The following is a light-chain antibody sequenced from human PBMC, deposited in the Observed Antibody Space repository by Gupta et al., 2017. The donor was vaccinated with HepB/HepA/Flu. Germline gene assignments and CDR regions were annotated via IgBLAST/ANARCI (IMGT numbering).Light chain of an antibody. Sequence: EIVLTQSPATLSLSPGERATLSCRASQSVSSYLDWYQQKPGQAPRLLIYDASNRATGSPDRFSGSGSGTDFTLTSSRLENEDFAVYYGQQRSNPYTFGQGTKLEIK. CDR3: QQRSNPYT. V-gene: IGKV3-11*01. CDR2: DAS. CDR1: QSVSSY. J-gene: IGKJ2*01.